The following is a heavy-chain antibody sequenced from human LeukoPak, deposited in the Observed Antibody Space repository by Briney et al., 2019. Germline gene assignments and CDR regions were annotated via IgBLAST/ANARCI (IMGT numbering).Heavy chain of an antibody. J-gene: IGHJ4*02. D-gene: IGHD3-10*01. CDR1: GGSISSSSSY. V-gene: IGHV4-39*01. CDR3: ARTRYYYNSRSYGAPYYFDY. CDR2: IYYSGST. Sequence: SETLSLTCTVSGGSISSSSSYWGWIRQPPGKGLGWIGSIYYSGSTYYNPSLKSRVTISVDTSKNQFSLKLSSVTAADTAVYYCARTRYYYNSRSYGAPYYFDYWGQGTLVTVSS.